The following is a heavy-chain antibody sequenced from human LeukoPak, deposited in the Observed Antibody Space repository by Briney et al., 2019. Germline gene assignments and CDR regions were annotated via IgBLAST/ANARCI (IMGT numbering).Heavy chain of an antibody. CDR2: VNSNKNT. Sequence: SETLSLTCAVYDGSFCGYYWTWIRQPPGKGLEWIGEVNSNKNTKYNSSLKSRVTISVDTSKNQFSLRLTSVTAADTAVYYCARGLARSSLPPHRKDLSYFDHWGQGTLVTVSS. V-gene: IGHV4-34*01. CDR1: DGSFCGYY. CDR3: ARGLARSSLPPHRKDLSYFDH. D-gene: IGHD6-6*01. J-gene: IGHJ4*02.